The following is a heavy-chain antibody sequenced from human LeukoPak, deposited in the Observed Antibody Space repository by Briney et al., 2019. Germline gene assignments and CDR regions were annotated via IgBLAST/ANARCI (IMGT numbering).Heavy chain of an antibody. CDR2: IKSTTDGGTT. Sequence: GGSLRLSCAASGFTFSNASMSWVRQAPGKGLEWVGRIKSTTDGGTTDYAAPVKGRFTISRDDSQNTLYLQMNSLKTEDTAVYYCTTEVLGFIVVVPTRYNWFDPWGQGTLVSVSS. CDR1: GFTFSNAS. D-gene: IGHD2-2*01. J-gene: IGHJ5*02. CDR3: TTEVLGFIVVVPTRYNWFDP. V-gene: IGHV3-15*01.